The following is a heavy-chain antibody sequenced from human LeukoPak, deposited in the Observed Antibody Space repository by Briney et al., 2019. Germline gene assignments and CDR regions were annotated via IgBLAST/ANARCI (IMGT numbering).Heavy chain of an antibody. CDR1: GYTFTSHA. CDR2: INGATGNT. D-gene: IGHD3-22*01. V-gene: IGHV1-3*01. Sequence: ASVKLSCKASGYTFTSHALHWVRQAPGESLEWMAWINGATGNTEYSQKFQGRVTITADESTSTAYMELSSLRSEDTAVYYCARSPYYYDSSGYLYFDYWGQGTLVTVSS. CDR3: ARSPYYYDSSGYLYFDY. J-gene: IGHJ4*02.